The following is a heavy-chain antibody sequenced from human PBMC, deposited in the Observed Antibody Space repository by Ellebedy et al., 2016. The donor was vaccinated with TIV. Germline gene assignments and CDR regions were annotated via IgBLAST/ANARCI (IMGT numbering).Heavy chain of an antibody. V-gene: IGHV5-51*01. J-gene: IGHJ6*02. CDR1: GYDFTTKW. Sequence: GESLKISCKPSGYDFTTKWITWVRQMPGKGLEWMGIIYPGDSDTRYSPSFQGQVTISADKSISTAYLQWSSLKASDTAMYYCARLAESYYYGMDVWGQGTTVTVSS. CDR3: ARLAESYYYGMDV. CDR2: IYPGDSDT.